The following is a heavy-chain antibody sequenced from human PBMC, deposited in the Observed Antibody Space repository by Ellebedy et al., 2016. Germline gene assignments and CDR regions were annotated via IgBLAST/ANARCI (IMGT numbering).Heavy chain of an antibody. CDR2: IYPGDSDT. CDR3: ARHESTGGWRDAFEI. J-gene: IGHJ3*02. V-gene: IGHV5-51*01. CDR1: GYRFTSYW. Sequence: GESLKISCKGSGYRFTSYWIGWVRQMPGKGLEWMGIIYPGDSDTRYSPSFQGQVTISADKSISTAYVKWSSLKASDTAIYYCARHESTGGWRDAFEIWGQGTMVTVSS. D-gene: IGHD6-19*01.